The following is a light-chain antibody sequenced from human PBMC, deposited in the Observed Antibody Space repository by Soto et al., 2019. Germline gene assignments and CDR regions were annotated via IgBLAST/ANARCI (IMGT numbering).Light chain of an antibody. J-gene: IGKJ4*01. CDR2: DAS. CDR3: QQYSSYPLT. CDR1: ESINGW. V-gene: IGKV1-5*01. Sequence: DIQMTQSPSTLSVSVGDRVTITCRASESINGWLAWYQQKPGKAPKILINDASKLERGVPSRLSSSGSGAEFTLTISSLQPYDLATYYGQQYSSYPLTFGGGTKVDIK.